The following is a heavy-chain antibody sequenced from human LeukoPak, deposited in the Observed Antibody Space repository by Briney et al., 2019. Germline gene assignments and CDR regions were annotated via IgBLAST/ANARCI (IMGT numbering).Heavy chain of an antibody. CDR2: IDPSDSYT. J-gene: IGHJ4*02. Sequence: GESLKISCKGSGYSFTSYWISWVRQMPGKGLEWMGRIDPSDSYTNYSPSFQGHVTISADKSINTAYLQWSSLKASDTAMYYCARRGTSWIDYWGQGTPVTVSS. CDR3: ARRGTSWIDY. D-gene: IGHD6-13*01. CDR1: GYSFTSYW. V-gene: IGHV5-10-1*01.